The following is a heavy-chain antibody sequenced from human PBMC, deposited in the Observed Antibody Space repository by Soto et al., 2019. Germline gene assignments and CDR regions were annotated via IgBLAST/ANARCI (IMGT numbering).Heavy chain of an antibody. D-gene: IGHD3-16*01. CDR2: IRSDSNHI. CDR3: ARDLAYAFDY. Sequence: WWSLRLSCSASVFIFSSFSMNWIRQAPGKGLEWLSYIRSDSNHIGYADSVRGRFTISSDIAKNSLFLQMSSLRDEDTAVYYCARDLAYAFDYWGQGTLVTVSS. V-gene: IGHV3-48*02. CDR1: VFIFSSFS. J-gene: IGHJ4*02.